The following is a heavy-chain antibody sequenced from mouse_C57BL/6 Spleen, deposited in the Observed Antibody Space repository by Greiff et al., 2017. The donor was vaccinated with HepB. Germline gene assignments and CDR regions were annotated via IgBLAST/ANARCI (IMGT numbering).Heavy chain of an antibody. CDR3: ARTNYYGSSKYFDG. Sequence: VQLQQSGAELVRPGTSVKVSCKASGYAFTHYLIEWVKQRPGQGLEWIGVINPGSGGTNYNEKFKGKATLTADKSSSTAYMQLSSLTSEDSAVYFCARTNYYGSSKYFDGWGTGTTVTVSS. CDR1: GYAFTHYL. J-gene: IGHJ1*03. CDR2: INPGSGGT. V-gene: IGHV1-54*01. D-gene: IGHD1-1*01.